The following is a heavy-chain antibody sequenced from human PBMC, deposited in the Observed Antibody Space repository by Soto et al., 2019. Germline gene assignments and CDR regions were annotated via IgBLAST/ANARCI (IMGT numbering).Heavy chain of an antibody. Sequence: TGGSLRLSCTASGFTFNNKWMHWVRQAPGKGLVWLSRIDGAAATTNYADSVKGRFTISRDNAKNIVFLHVNGLTDEDTAVYYCARGGAMGVDYWGQGTLVTVS. V-gene: IGHV3-74*01. D-gene: IGHD1-26*01. CDR1: GFTFNNKW. CDR3: ARGGAMGVDY. CDR2: IDGAAATT. J-gene: IGHJ4*02.